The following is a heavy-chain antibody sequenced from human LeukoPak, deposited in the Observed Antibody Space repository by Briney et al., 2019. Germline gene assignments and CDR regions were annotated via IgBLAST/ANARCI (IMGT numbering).Heavy chain of an antibody. CDR2: IYTSGST. V-gene: IGHV4-4*07. CDR1: DGSINNYY. CDR3: ARDQGFTPYWYFDL. J-gene: IGHJ2*01. Sequence: SETLSLTCTVSDGSINNYYWSWIRQPAGKGLEWIGHIYTSGSTDYNPSLKCRVTMSIDTSKNQFSLNLSSMTAADTAMYYCARDQGFTPYWYFDLWGRGTLVTVSS.